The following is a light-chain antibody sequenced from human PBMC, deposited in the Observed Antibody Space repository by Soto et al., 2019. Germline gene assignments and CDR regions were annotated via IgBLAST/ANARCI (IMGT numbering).Light chain of an antibody. V-gene: IGKV3-20*01. Sequence: EILLTQSPGTLSLSPGERATLSCRASQSVSTSYVAWYQQKFGQAPRLLIYDEFSRATGIPDRFSASGSGTDFTLTISRLEAEDFAVYYCQQYKTFGQGTKVDIK. J-gene: IGKJ1*01. CDR3: QQYKT. CDR2: DEF. CDR1: QSVSTSY.